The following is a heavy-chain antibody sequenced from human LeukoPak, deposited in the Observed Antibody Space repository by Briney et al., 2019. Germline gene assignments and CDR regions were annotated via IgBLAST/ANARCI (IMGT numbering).Heavy chain of an antibody. CDR2: TYPGDSDT. CDR1: GYSFSNYW. Sequence: GESLKISCQGSGYSFSNYWIGWVRQMPGKGLEWMGLTYPGDSDTRYSPSFEGQVTISADKSISTAYLQWSSLKAWDTAMYYCARQGPLTGDDFDIWGQGTMITVSS. J-gene: IGHJ3*02. D-gene: IGHD7-27*01. CDR3: ARQGPLTGDDFDI. V-gene: IGHV5-51*01.